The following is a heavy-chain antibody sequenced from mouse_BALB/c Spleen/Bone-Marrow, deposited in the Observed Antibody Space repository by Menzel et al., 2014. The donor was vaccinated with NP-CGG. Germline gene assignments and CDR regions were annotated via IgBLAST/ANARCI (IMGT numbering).Heavy chain of an antibody. J-gene: IGHJ3*01. V-gene: IGHV14-3*02. Sequence: VQLQQPGAELVKPGASAKLSCTASGFNIKDTYLHWVKQRPEQGLEWIGRIDPANGNTEYDPKFQGKATITADTSSNTAYLQLSSLTSEDTAVYYCARRGDIYYGSSAWFAYWGQGTLVTVSA. CDR3: ARRGDIYYGSSAWFAY. CDR1: GFNIKDTY. D-gene: IGHD1-1*01. CDR2: IDPANGNT.